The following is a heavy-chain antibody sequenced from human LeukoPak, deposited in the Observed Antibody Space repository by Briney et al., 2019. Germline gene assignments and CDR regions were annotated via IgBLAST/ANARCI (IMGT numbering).Heavy chain of an antibody. CDR1: GFTFSSYS. V-gene: IGHV3-21*01. CDR3: AREGIAAAGTEFDY. Sequence: GGSLRLSCAASGFTFSSYSMNWVRQAPGKGLEWVSSISNSSSYIYYADSVKGRFTISRDNAKNSLYLQMNSLRAEDTAVYYCAREGIAAAGTEFDYWGQGTLVTVSS. J-gene: IGHJ4*02. CDR2: ISNSSSYI. D-gene: IGHD6-13*01.